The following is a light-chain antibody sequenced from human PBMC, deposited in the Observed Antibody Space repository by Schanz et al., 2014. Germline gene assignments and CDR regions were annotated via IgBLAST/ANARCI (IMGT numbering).Light chain of an antibody. CDR2: DNN. CDR1: TSNIGAGYD. CDR3: CSYAGGYTV. J-gene: IGLJ3*02. Sequence: QSVLTQPPSVSGAPGQSVTISCTGSTSNIGAGYDVHWYQQLPGTAPKLLIYDNNKRPSGVPDRFSGSKSGNTASLTISGLQPEDEADYHCCSYAGGYTVFGGGTKLTVL. V-gene: IGLV1-40*01.